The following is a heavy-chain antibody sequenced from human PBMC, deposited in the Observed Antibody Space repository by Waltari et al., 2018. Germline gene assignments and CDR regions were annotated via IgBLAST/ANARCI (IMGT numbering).Heavy chain of an antibody. CDR3: ASPFNWGKAFDI. J-gene: IGHJ3*02. CDR1: GGSLSSSSYY. CDR2: IYYSGST. Sequence: QLQLQESGPGLVKPSETLSLPCTVSGGSLSSSSYYWGWLRQPPGKGLEWMGSIYYSGSTYYNPSLKSRVTISVDTAKNQCSLKLSSVTAADTAVYYCASPFNWGKAFDIWGQGTMVTVS. D-gene: IGHD7-27*01. V-gene: IGHV4-39*01.